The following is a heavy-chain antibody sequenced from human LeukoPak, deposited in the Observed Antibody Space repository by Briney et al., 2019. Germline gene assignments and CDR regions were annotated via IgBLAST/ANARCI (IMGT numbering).Heavy chain of an antibody. CDR1: GGSFSDYY. D-gene: IGHD3-16*02. V-gene: IGHV4-34*01. Sequence: SETLSLTCAVYGGSFSDYYWSWIRQPPGKGLEWIGEINHSGTINYSPSLKSRVSISVDTSKNQFSLKLNSVTAADASLYYCASHYSSGSYRYTGSFDSWGQGMLVNVSS. J-gene: IGHJ4*02. CDR3: ASHYSSGSYRYTGSFDS. CDR2: INHSGTI.